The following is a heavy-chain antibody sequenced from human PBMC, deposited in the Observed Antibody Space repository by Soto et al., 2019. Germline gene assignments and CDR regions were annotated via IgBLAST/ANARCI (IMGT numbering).Heavy chain of an antibody. CDR1: GFSFTTAGVA. V-gene: IGHV2-5*01. J-gene: IGHJ4*02. D-gene: IGHD5-12*01. Sequence: SGPTLVNPTQTLTLTCTFSGFSFTTAGVAVGWIRQTPGGALEWLTLIYYNDDRRFSPSLKTRLTIAGDTSKNQVVLSLTNVDPGDTATYFCAHSDGGYEIIYFDFWGQGIPVTVSS. CDR2: IYYNDDR. CDR3: AHSDGGYEIIYFDF.